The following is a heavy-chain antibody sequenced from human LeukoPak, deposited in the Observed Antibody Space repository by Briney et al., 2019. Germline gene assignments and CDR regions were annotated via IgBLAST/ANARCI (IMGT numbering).Heavy chain of an antibody. J-gene: IGHJ3*02. V-gene: IGHV3-53*01. CDR1: GFTVSSNY. Sequence: GGSLRPSCAASGFTVSSNYMSWVRQAPGKGLEWVSVIYSGGSTYDADSVKGRFTISRENAKNPLYLQMNSLRAGDTAVYYCARARRAFDIWGQGTMVTVSS. CDR2: IYSGGST. CDR3: ARARRAFDI.